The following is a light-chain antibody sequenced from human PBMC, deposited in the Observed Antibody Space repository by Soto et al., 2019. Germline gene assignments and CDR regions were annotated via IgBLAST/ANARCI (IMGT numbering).Light chain of an antibody. J-gene: IGKJ4*01. V-gene: IGKV3-20*01. CDR3: QHSGNASPI. CDR2: GAS. CDR1: QSVSSSY. Sequence: EIVLTQSPGTLSLSPGERATLSCRASQSVSSSYLAWYQQKPGQAPRLLISGASGRATGVPDRFSGSGSGTDFSLSVSRLEPEDFAVYYCQHSGNASPIFGGGTKVEIK.